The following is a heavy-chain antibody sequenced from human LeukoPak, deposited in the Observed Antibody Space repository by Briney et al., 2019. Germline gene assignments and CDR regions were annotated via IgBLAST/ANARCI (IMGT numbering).Heavy chain of an antibody. V-gene: IGHV1-18*01. Sequence: ASVKVSCKASGYTFTSYGISWVRQAPGQGLEWMGWISAYNGNTNYAQKLQGRVTTTTDTSTSTAYMELRSLRSDDTAVYYCARDKVVPAAMRPNDYWGQGTLVTVSS. CDR2: ISAYNGNT. D-gene: IGHD2-2*01. J-gene: IGHJ4*02. CDR1: GYTFTSYG. CDR3: ARDKVVPAAMRPNDY.